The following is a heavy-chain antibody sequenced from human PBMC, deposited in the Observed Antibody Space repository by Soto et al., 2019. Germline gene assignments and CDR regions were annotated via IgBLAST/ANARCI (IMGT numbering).Heavy chain of an antibody. CDR2: VSGSGAII. J-gene: IGHJ4*02. V-gene: IGHV3-23*01. Sequence: EVQLLESGGGLVQPGGSLRLSCAASGLTFSNYYMNWVRQAPGKGLEWVSVVSGSGAIIYYADSVKGRFTITRDNSKNMLYLQMNSLGAEDMAVYYCAEGGGGLELRDWGQGTLVTVSS. CDR1: GLTFSNYY. CDR3: AEGGGGLELRD. D-gene: IGHD1-7*01.